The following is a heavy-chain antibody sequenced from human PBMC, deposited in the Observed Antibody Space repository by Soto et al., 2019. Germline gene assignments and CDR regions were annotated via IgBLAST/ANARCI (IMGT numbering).Heavy chain of an antibody. J-gene: IGHJ4*02. CDR2: IWYDGSNK. CDR1: GFTFSSYG. D-gene: IGHD6-13*01. V-gene: IGHV3-33*01. Sequence: GGSLRLSCAASGFTFSSYGMHWVRQAPGKGLEWVAVIWYDGSNKYYADSVKGRFTISRDNSKNTLYLQMNSLRAEDTAVYYCARGPYSSSWYVDYWGQGTLVTVSS. CDR3: ARGPYSSSWYVDY.